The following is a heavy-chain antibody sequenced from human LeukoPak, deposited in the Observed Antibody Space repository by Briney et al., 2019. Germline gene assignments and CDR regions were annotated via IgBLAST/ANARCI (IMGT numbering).Heavy chain of an antibody. CDR2: INHSGST. Sequence: SETLSLTCAVYGGSFSGYYWSWIRQPPGKGPEWIGEINHSGSTNYNPSLKSRVTISVDTSKNQFSLKLSSVTAADTAVYYCARSITMVRGASGGYWGQGTLVTVSS. CDR1: GGSFSGYY. J-gene: IGHJ4*02. D-gene: IGHD3-10*01. CDR3: ARSITMVRGASGGY. V-gene: IGHV4-34*01.